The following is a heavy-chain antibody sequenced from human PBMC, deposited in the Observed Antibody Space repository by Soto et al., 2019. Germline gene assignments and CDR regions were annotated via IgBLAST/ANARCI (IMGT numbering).Heavy chain of an antibody. Sequence: EVQLLESGGGLVQPGGSLRLSCAASGFTFGSYAMSWVRQAPGKGLEWVSAISGSGGRTYYADSVKGRFTVSRDNSKKTLYLLMNSLRAEDTAVYYCAKGGDGWYWRFDYWGQGTLVTASS. D-gene: IGHD6-19*01. CDR1: GFTFGSYA. J-gene: IGHJ4*02. V-gene: IGHV3-23*01. CDR3: AKGGDGWYWRFDY. CDR2: ISGSGGRT.